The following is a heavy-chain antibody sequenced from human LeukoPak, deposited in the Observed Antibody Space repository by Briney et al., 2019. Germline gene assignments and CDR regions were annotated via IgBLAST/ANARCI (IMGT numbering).Heavy chain of an antibody. D-gene: IGHD2-8*01. CDR2: INHSGST. V-gene: IGHV4-34*01. J-gene: IGHJ4*02. CDR1: GGSFSGYY. Sequence: SETLSLTCAVYGGSFSGYYWSWIRQPPGKGLEWIGEINHSGSTNYNPSLKSRVTISVDTSKNQFSLKLSSVTAADTAVYYCARIYCTNGVCYYDYWGQGTLVTVSS. CDR3: ARIYCTNGVCYYDY.